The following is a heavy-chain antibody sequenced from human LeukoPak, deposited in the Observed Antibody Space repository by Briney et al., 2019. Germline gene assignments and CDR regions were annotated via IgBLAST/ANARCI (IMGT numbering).Heavy chain of an antibody. CDR2: ISSTGSTI. Sequence: GGSLRLSCAASGFTFSSYEMNWVRQAPGKGLEWVSYISSTGSTIYYADSVKGQFTISRDNAKNSLYLQMNSLRAEDTAVYYCASDYYDRSQYWGKGTMVTVSS. CDR3: ASDYYDRSQY. CDR1: GFTFSSYE. D-gene: IGHD3-22*01. J-gene: IGHJ4*02. V-gene: IGHV3-48*03.